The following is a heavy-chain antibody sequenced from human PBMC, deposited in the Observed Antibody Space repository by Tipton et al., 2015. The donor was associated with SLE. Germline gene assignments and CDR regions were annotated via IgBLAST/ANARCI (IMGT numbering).Heavy chain of an antibody. Sequence: TLSLTCAVYGGSFSGYYWTWVRQSPGKGLECIGEINQRGSTNYIPSLKSRATMSLDASKKQFSLKLSSVTAADTAIDYCVKDSGGTYGYNPYGAFDIWGQGTMVTVSS. J-gene: IGHJ3*02. CDR3: VKDSGGTYGYNPYGAFDI. CDR1: GGSFSGYY. D-gene: IGHD1-1*01. V-gene: IGHV4-34*01. CDR2: INQRGST.